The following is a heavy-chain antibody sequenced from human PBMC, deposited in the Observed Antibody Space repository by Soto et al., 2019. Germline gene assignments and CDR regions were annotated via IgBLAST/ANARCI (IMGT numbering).Heavy chain of an antibody. J-gene: IGHJ3*01. CDR3: ARHLVYCSGGSCYPGDGFDV. V-gene: IGHV4-39*01. CDR2: IYYRGTT. D-gene: IGHD2-15*01. Sequence: SETLSLTCTVSSGSISSTSYYWGWIRKPPGKGLEWIGSIYYRGTTFYNPSLKSRVTISVDTSQNQFSLKLSSVSAADTAVYYCARHLVYCSGGSCYPGDGFDVWGQGTMVTVSS. CDR1: SGSISSTSYY.